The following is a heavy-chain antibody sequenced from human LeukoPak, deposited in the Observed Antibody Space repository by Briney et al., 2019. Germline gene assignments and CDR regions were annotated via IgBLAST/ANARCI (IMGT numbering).Heavy chain of an antibody. CDR2: INPNSGGT. CDR1: GYTFTGYY. V-gene: IGHV1-2*02. Sequence: GASVKVSCKASGYTFTGYYMHWVRQAPGQGLEWMGWINPNSGGTNYAQKFQGRVTMTRDTSISTAYMELSRLRSDDTAVYYCARGGALDYGDYYYYYYMDVWGKGTTVTVSS. CDR3: ARGGALDYGDYYYYYYMDV. D-gene: IGHD4-17*01. J-gene: IGHJ6*03.